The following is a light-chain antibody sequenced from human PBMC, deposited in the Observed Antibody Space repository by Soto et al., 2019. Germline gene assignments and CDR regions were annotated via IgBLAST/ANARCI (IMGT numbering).Light chain of an antibody. CDR2: DTS. J-gene: IGKJ4*01. Sequence: EIVLTQSPATLSLSPGERATLSCRASQTVGSFLAWYQHKPGQAPRLLIYDTSKRANSIPARFSGSESGTDYTLTISRLEPEDFAVYYCQQRYNWPPLTFGGGTKVEMK. CDR1: QTVGSF. CDR3: QQRYNWPPLT. V-gene: IGKV3-11*01.